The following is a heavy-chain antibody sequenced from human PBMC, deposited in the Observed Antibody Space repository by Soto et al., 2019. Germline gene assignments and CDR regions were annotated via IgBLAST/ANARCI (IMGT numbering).Heavy chain of an antibody. Sequence: EVQLVESGGGLVKPGRSLRLSCAASGFTFTDAWMNWVRQAPGKGLELVGHIKSKASGGTTDYAAPLKGRFTISRDDLKNTLYRQMNNLKTEDTAVYYCTWDTSGYYYPRHWGQGTLVTVSS. J-gene: IGHJ4*02. D-gene: IGHD3-22*01. CDR2: IKSKASGGTT. CDR1: GFTFTDAW. V-gene: IGHV3-15*07. CDR3: TWDTSGYYYPRH.